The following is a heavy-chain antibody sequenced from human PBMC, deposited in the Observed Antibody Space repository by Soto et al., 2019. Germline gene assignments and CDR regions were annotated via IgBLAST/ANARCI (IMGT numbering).Heavy chain of an antibody. CDR1: GGMFYSSA. Sequence: GASVKVSCKASGGMFYSSAINWVRQAPGQGLEWMGGIVPMNGSPKYAQGFQGRVTITADGSATTVYMDLSGLKSEDTAVYYCTFAPNWTYQLTRYWGRVTLVTVSS. J-gene: IGHJ4*02. CDR2: IVPMNGSP. D-gene: IGHD2-2*01. CDR3: TFAPNWTYQLTRY. V-gene: IGHV1-69*13.